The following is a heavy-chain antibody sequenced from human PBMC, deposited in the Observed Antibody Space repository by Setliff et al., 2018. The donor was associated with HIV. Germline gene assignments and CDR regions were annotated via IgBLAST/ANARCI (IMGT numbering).Heavy chain of an antibody. CDR1: GCSFTNLG. D-gene: IGHD3-9*01. Sequence: ASVKVSCKASGCSFTNLGLNWVRQAPGQGLEWMGWISVYNGHTNFAQKLQDRVTMTTDTSTSTAYMELRSLRSDDTAVYYCARAYGVLTGYFDYWGQETLVTVSS. CDR2: ISVYNGHT. V-gene: IGHV1-18*01. J-gene: IGHJ4*02. CDR3: ARAYGVLTGYFDY.